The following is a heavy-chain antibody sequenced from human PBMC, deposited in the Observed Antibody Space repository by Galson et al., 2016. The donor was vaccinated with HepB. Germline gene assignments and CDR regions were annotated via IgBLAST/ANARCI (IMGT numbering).Heavy chain of an antibody. CDR1: GFTFSSYA. CDR2: INQDGSPK. J-gene: IGHJ3*02. Sequence: SLRLSCAASGFTFSSYAMSWVRPAPGKGLEWVANINQDGSPKSYADSVKGRFTVSRDNAKNSLYLQMNSLRAEDTAVYYCARVWGVVTAKTADAFDIWGQGTMVTVSS. CDR3: ARVWGVVTAKTADAFDI. D-gene: IGHD2-21*02. V-gene: IGHV3-7*01.